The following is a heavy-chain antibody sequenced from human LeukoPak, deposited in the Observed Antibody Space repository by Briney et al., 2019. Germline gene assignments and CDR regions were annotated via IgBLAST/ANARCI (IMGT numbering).Heavy chain of an antibody. Sequence: GESLKISCKGSGYSFTRYWIGWVRQMPGKGLEWMGIIYPDDSDTRHSPSFQGQVTISADKSISTAHLQWSSLKASDTAMYYCARGHDSRGYYYGSHWGQGTLVTVSS. V-gene: IGHV5-51*01. CDR2: IYPDDSDT. D-gene: IGHD3-22*01. CDR1: GYSFTRYW. J-gene: IGHJ4*02. CDR3: ARGHDSRGYYYGSH.